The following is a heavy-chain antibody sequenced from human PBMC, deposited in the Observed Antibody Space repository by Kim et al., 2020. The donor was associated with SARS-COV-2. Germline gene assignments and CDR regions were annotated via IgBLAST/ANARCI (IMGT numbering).Heavy chain of an antibody. CDR3: ASHSNFWSGPFPH. J-gene: IGHJ4*02. CDR1: GFSVSDEY. Sequence: GGSLRLSCAASGFSVSDEYVSWIRQGPGKELELVSMIYTGGSEYYADSVRGRFTISRDISSNTVFLQMNSLRVEDTAVYYCASHSNFWSGPFPHWGQGTLVTVSS. CDR2: IYTGGSE. V-gene: IGHV3-53*01. D-gene: IGHD3-3*01.